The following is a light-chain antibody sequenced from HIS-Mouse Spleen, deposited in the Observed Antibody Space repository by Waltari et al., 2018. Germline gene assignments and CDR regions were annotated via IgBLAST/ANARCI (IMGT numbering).Light chain of an antibody. J-gene: IGLJ3*02. V-gene: IGLV2-11*01. CDR3: CSYAGSYTWV. CDR1: SRHVGGYSY. CDR2: YVS. Sequence: QSALTQPRSVSGSPGQSVTISCTGTSRHVGGYSYVSWYQQHPGKAPKLMIYYVSKRPSGVPDRFSGSKSGNTASLTISGLQAEDEADYYCCSYAGSYTWVFGGGTKLTVL.